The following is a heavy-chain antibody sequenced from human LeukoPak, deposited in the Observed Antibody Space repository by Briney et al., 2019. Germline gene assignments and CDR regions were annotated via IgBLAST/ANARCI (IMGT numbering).Heavy chain of an antibody. Sequence: GASVKVSCKASGGTFSSYAISWVRQAPGQGLEWMGIINPSGGSTSYAQKFQGRVTMTRDMSTSTVYMELSSLRSEDTAVYYCAMPTSYDSSGIGYRELGRRGIAFDIWGQGTMVTVSS. CDR1: GGTFSSYA. CDR2: INPSGGST. J-gene: IGHJ3*02. V-gene: IGHV1-46*01. CDR3: AMPTSYDSSGIGYRELGRRGIAFDI. D-gene: IGHD3-22*01.